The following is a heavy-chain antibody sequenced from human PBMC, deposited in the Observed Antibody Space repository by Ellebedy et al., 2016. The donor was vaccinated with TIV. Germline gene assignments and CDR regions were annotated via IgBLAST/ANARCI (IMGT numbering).Heavy chain of an antibody. CDR2: IYYSGST. CDR3: ARAYYYGSGEPSWFDP. V-gene: IGHV4-31*03. J-gene: IGHJ5*02. D-gene: IGHD3-10*01. CDR1: GGSISSGRYY. Sequence: SETLSLTXTVSGGSISSGRYYWSWIRQHPGKGLEWIGYIYYSGSTYYNPSLKSRVSISVDTSKNQFSLKLRFVTAADTAIYYCARAYYYGSGEPSWFDPWGPGTLVTVSS.